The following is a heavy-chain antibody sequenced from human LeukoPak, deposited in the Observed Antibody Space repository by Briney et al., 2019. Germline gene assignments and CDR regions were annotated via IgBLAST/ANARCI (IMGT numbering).Heavy chain of an antibody. Sequence: GGSLRLSCAASGFTFSRYWMSWVRQTPGKGLEWMANIKEDGGEKYYVDSVKGRFTISRDNAKSSLFLQMNSLRTEDTAVYYCATTRGFDYWGQGTLVTVSS. J-gene: IGHJ4*02. CDR2: IKEDGGEK. V-gene: IGHV3-7*03. D-gene: IGHD1-1*01. CDR3: ATTRGFDY. CDR1: GFTFSRYW.